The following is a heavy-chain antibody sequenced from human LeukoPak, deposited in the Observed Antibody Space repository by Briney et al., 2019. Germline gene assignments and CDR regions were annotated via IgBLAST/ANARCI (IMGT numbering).Heavy chain of an antibody. CDR1: GFTFSDYY. J-gene: IGHJ4*02. Sequence: GGSLRLSCAAPGFTFSDYYMSWIRQAPGKGLEWVSYISSSGSTIYYADSVKGRFTISRDNAKNSLYLQMNSLRAEDTAVYYCARDLRIAVAGTPPLYWGQGTLVTVSS. CDR3: ARDLRIAVAGTPPLY. V-gene: IGHV3-11*01. D-gene: IGHD6-19*01. CDR2: ISSSGSTI.